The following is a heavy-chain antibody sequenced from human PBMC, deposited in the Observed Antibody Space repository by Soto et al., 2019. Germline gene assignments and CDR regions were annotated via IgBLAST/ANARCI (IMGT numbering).Heavy chain of an antibody. J-gene: IGHJ4*02. V-gene: IGHV1-69*02. D-gene: IGHD2-21*02. CDR2: IIPILGIA. Sequence: QVQLVQSGAEVKKPGSSVKVSCKASGGTFSSYTISWVRQAPGQGLEWMGRIIPILGIANYAQKFQGRVTITADKSTSTAYMELSSLRSEDTAVYYCARDGGLAYCGGDCYSWGQGPLVTVSS. CDR1: GGTFSSYT. CDR3: ARDGGLAYCGGDCYS.